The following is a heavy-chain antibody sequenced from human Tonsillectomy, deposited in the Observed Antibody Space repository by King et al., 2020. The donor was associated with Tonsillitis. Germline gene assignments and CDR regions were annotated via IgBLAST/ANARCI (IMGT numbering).Heavy chain of an antibody. CDR2: INPSGGDI. J-gene: IGHJ4*02. CDR1: GYNFTSYY. Sequence: QLVQSGADVKKPGASVNISCKASGYNFTSYYMHWVRQVPGQGLEWMGIINPSGGDITYAQKFQDRVIMTRDTSTTTVYMELSSLRSEDTAMYYCARDKRGYSYGFDYWGQGTLVIVSS. CDR3: ARDKRGYSYGFDY. D-gene: IGHD5-18*01. V-gene: IGHV1-46*01.